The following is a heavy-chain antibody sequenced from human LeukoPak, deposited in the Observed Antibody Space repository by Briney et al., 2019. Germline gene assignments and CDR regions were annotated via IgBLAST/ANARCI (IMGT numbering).Heavy chain of an antibody. CDR3: AKNSASSSWYRSFDY. J-gene: IGHJ4*02. D-gene: IGHD6-13*01. CDR2: ISGSGGST. Sequence: GGSLRLSCSASGFIFSGYEMNWVRQAPGKGLEWVSAISGSGGSTYYADSVKGRFTISRDNSKNTLYLQMNSLRAEDTAVYYCAKNSASSSWYRSFDYWGQGTLVTVSS. V-gene: IGHV3-23*01. CDR1: GFIFSGYE.